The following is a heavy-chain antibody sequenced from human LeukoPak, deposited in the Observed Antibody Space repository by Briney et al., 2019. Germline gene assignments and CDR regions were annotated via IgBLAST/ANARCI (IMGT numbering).Heavy chain of an antibody. J-gene: IGHJ5*02. V-gene: IGHV1-69*05. D-gene: IGHD4-11*01. CDR2: IIPIFGTA. Sequence: ASVKVSCKASGGTFSSYAISWVRQAPGQGLEWMGRIIPIFGTANYAQKFQGRVTITTDESTSTAYMELSSLRSEDTAVYYCAREKNDYSHKWRSFDPWGQGTLVTVSS. CDR1: GGTFSSYA. CDR3: AREKNDYSHKWRSFDP.